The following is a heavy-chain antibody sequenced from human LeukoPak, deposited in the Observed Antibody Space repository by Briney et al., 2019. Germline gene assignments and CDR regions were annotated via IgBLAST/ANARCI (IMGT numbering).Heavy chain of an antibody. J-gene: IGHJ6*02. Sequence: ASVKVSCKASGYTFTSYGISWVRQAPGQGLEWMGWISAYNGNTNYAQKLQGRVTTTTDTSTSTAYMELRSLRSDDTAVYYCARWEVTTVLLTTHYYYYGMDVWGQGTTVTVSS. CDR2: ISAYNGNT. V-gene: IGHV1-18*01. CDR1: GYTFTSYG. CDR3: ARWEVTTVLLTTHYYYYGMDV. D-gene: IGHD4-11*01.